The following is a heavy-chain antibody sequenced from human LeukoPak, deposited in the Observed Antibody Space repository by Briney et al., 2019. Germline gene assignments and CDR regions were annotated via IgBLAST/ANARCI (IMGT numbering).Heavy chain of an antibody. CDR2: ITGSGGST. Sequence: GGSLRLSCSASGFTFSTYFMHWVRQAPEKGLECVSAITGSGGSTYYADSVKGRFTISRDNSKNTLYLQMSSLRAEDMAVYYCVRDQRGGSSGYYDSWGQGTLVTVSS. V-gene: IGHV3-64D*06. J-gene: IGHJ4*02. CDR3: VRDQRGGSSGYYDS. CDR1: GFTFSTYF. D-gene: IGHD3-22*01.